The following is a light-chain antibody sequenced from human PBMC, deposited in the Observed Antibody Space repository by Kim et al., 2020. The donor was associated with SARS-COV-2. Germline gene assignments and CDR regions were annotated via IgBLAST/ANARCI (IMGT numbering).Light chain of an antibody. CDR3: QAWDSSTVV. Sequence: SVSPGQTASITGSGDKLGDKYACWYQQKPGQSPVLVIYQDSKRPSGIPARFSGSNSGNTATLTISGTQAMDEADYYCQAWDSSTVVFGGGTQLTVL. J-gene: IGLJ2*01. CDR2: QDS. CDR1: KLGDKY. V-gene: IGLV3-1*01.